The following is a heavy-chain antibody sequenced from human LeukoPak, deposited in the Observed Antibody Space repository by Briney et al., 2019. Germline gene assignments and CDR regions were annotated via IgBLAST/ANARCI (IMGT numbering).Heavy chain of an antibody. CDR3: ASDYGDPYYFDY. CDR2: IIPIFGTA. CDR1: GGTFSSYA. J-gene: IGHJ4*02. D-gene: IGHD4-17*01. Sequence: SVKVSCKASGGTFSSYAISWVRQAPGQGLEWMGRIIPIFGTANYAQKFQGRVTITTDESTSTAYMELSSLRSEDTAVYHCASDYGDPYYFDYWGQGTLVTVSS. V-gene: IGHV1-69*05.